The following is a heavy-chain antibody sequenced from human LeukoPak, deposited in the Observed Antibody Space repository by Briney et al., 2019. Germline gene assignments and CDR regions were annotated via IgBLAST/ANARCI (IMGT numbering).Heavy chain of an antibody. CDR2: INPNSGGT. J-gene: IGHJ4*02. V-gene: IGHV1-2*06. CDR3: ARPYCGGDCNFDY. CDR1: GYTFTGYY. Sequence: GASVKVSCKASGYTFTGYYMHWVRQALGQGLEWMGRINPNSGGTNYAQKFQGRVTMTRDTSSSTAYMELSRLRSDDTAVYYCARPYCGGDCNFDYWGQGTLVTVSS. D-gene: IGHD2-21*02.